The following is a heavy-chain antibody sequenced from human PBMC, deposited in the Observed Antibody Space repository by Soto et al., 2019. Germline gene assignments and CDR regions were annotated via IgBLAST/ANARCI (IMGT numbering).Heavy chain of an antibody. Sequence: GGSLRLSCAASGLKFSNYAMSWVRQAPGKGLEWVSLISATGGGTYYADSVKGRFTISRDNSHNTLYLQVHSLTAEDTAVYYCAKDRRAGGNSAFYFDFWGQGAQVTVSS. CDR3: AKDRRAGGNSAFYFDF. CDR2: ISATGGGT. V-gene: IGHV3-23*01. CDR1: GLKFSNYA. J-gene: IGHJ4*02. D-gene: IGHD3-16*01.